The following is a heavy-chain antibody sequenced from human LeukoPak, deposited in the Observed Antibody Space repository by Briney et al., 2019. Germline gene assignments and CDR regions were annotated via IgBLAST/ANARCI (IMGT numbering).Heavy chain of an antibody. CDR3: ARGKAAAGQDWFDP. CDR2: IYYSGST. CDR1: GGSISSYY. D-gene: IGHD6-13*01. Sequence: SETLSLTCTVSGGSISSYYWSWIRQPPGKGLEWIGYIYYSGSTNYNPSLKSRVTISVDTSRKHFSLRLRSVTAADTAVYYCARGKAAAGQDWFDPWGQGTLVTVSS. V-gene: IGHV4-59*08. J-gene: IGHJ5*02.